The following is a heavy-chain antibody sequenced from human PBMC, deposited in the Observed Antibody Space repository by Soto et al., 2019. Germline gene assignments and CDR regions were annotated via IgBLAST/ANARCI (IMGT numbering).Heavy chain of an antibody. CDR2: IYYSGST. CDR3: ARGRISMVRGTPGY. Sequence: QVQLQESGPGLVKPSHTLSLTCTVSGGSISSGGYYWSWIRQHPGKGLEWIGYIYYSGSTYYNPSLESRVTISGDTSKNQFSLKLSAVTAADTAVYYCARGRISMVRGTPGYWGQETLVTVSS. J-gene: IGHJ4*02. D-gene: IGHD3-10*01. V-gene: IGHV4-31*03. CDR1: GGSISSGGYY.